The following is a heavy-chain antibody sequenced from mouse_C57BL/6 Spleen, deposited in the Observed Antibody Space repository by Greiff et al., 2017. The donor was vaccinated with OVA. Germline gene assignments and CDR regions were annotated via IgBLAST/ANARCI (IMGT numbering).Heavy chain of an antibody. CDR3: TYYDYDGYFDY. CDR2: IRLKSDNYAT. J-gene: IGHJ2*01. D-gene: IGHD2-4*01. V-gene: IGHV6-3*01. Sequence: EVKLEESGGGLVQPGGSMKLSCVASGFTFSNYWMNWVRQSPEKGLEWVAQIRLKSDNYATHYAESVKGRFTISRDDSKSSVYLQMNNLRAEDTGIYYCTYYDYDGYFDYWGQGTTLTVSS. CDR1: GFTFSNYW.